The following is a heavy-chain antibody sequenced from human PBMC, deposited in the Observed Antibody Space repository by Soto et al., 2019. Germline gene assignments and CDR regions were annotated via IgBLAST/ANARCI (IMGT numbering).Heavy chain of an antibody. D-gene: IGHD1-26*01. CDR2: ITGSGDSA. J-gene: IGHJ6*03. Sequence: EVQLLESGGGLVQPGGSLRLSCAASGFTFNNYAISWVRQAPGKGLGWVSTITGSGDSAYYADSVKGRFIISRDYSKNTLYMQMHSLGADVSAIYYCAKGRGTNYYYHMDVWGGGTTVTVSS. CDR1: GFTFNNYA. V-gene: IGHV3-23*01. CDR3: AKGRGTNYYYHMDV.